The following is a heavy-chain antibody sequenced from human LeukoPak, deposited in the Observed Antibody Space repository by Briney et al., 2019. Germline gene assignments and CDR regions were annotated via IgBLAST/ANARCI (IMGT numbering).Heavy chain of an antibody. D-gene: IGHD1-26*01. V-gene: IGHV3-30*18. CDR2: ISCDGSNK. J-gene: IGHJ4*02. CDR1: GFTFSSYG. Sequence: PGRSLRLSCAASGFTFSSYGMHWVRQAPGKGLEWVAVISCDGSNKYYADSVKGRFTISRDSSKNTLCLQMNSLRAEDTAVYYCAKDHAGTFDYWGQGTLVTVSS. CDR3: AKDHAGTFDY.